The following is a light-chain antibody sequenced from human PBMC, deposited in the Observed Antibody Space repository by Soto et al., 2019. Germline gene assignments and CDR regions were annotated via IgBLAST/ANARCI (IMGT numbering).Light chain of an antibody. J-gene: IGKJ1*01. CDR3: QQYERYST. V-gene: IGKV1-5*03. Sequence: QGTQAASTKCVAFGDRRTITRQASQNIYTWLAWYQQKPGIAPKLLIHKASTLESGVPSRFSGSGYGTEFTLAIGGLQPEDSASYYCQQYERYSTLGPGTKVDIK. CDR2: KAS. CDR1: QNIYTW.